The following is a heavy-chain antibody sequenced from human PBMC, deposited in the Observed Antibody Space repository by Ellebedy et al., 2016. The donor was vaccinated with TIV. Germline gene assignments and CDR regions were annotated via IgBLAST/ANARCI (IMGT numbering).Heavy chain of an antibody. Sequence: MPSETLSLTCDVSGGFVNNSRHYWAWIRQPPGKGLEWIGSVYYSGSPYYNPSFKSRVTLSADTSKNQFSLNLRTVTAADTTVYYCARTDPWQPIDDWGQGILVSVSS. CDR3: ARTDPWQPIDD. CDR2: VYYSGSP. J-gene: IGHJ4*02. CDR1: GGFVNNSRHY. D-gene: IGHD2-21*02. V-gene: IGHV4-39*01.